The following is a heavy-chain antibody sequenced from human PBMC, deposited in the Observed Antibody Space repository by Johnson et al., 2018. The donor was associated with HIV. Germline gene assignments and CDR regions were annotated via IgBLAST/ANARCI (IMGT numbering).Heavy chain of an antibody. CDR1: GFTITTYG. J-gene: IGHJ3*02. CDR2: IWYDGNNK. CDR3: GKEGRYVEGAFDI. V-gene: IGHV3-33*06. D-gene: IGHD5-12*01. Sequence: QVQLVESGGGVVQPGRSLRLSCVASGFTITTYGMHWVRQAPGKGLEWVAVIWYDGNNKYYADSVKGRFTISRDNSKNTLYLQMNSRRAEDTAVYYCGKEGRYVEGAFDIWGQGTMVTVSS.